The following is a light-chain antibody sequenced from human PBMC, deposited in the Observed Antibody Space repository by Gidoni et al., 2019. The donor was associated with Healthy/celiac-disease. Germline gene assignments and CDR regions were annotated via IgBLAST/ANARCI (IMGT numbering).Light chain of an antibody. CDR3: QVWDSSTHVV. CDR2: RDS. CDR1: NSGSKN. V-gene: IGLV3-9*01. Sequence: SYELTQPLSVSVALGQTARITCGGNNSGSKNGHWYQQKPGQTPVLVIYRDSNRPSGIPERVSCSNSGNTSTLTISRAQAGDEADYYCQVWDSSTHVVFGGGTKLTVL. J-gene: IGLJ2*01.